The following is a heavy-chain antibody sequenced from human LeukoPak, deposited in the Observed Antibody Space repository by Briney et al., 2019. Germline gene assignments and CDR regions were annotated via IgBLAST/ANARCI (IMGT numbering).Heavy chain of an antibody. CDR3: AKALGGNWNFDL. CDR1: GFTFNDYD. D-gene: IGHD3-16*01. V-gene: IGHV3-43*02. J-gene: IGHJ2*01. Sequence: GGSLRLSCAASGFTFNDYDMHWVRQGPGKGLEWVSLISWDDETTYYADSVKGRFTISRDNNKNSLYLQMNSLRSEDTALYYCAKALGGNWNFDLRGRGTLVTVSS. CDR2: ISWDDETT.